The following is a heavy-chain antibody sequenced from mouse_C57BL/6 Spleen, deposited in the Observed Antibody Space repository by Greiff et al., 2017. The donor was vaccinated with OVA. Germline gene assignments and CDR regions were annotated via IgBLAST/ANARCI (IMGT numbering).Heavy chain of an antibody. CDR1: GYAFSSSW. J-gene: IGHJ2*01. D-gene: IGHD1-1*01. Sequence: VQLQQSGPELVKPGASVKISCKASGYAFSSSWMNWVKQRPGKGLEWIGRIYPGDGDTNYNGQFKGKATLTADKSSSTAYMQLSSLTSEDSAVYCGGRVYYGSSYVENYWGQGTTLTVSS. V-gene: IGHV1-82*01. CDR2: IYPGDGDT. CDR3: GRVYYGSSYVENY.